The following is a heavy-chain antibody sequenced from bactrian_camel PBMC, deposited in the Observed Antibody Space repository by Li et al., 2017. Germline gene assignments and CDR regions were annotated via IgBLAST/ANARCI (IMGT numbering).Heavy chain of an antibody. D-gene: IGHD4*01. CDR1: GNPVSGYC. CDR2: IKRDGTT. Sequence: VESGGGPVQAGGSLRLSCAASGNPVSGYCMAWFRQAPGKEREGVASIKRDGTTSHADSVKGRFTISQDNAKNTLYLQMNSLVPEDTAIYYCAADGPYPQICDVESSLSAYIYWGQGTQVTVS. J-gene: IGHJ4*01. CDR3: AADGPYPQICDVESSLSAYIY. V-gene: IGHV3S53*01.